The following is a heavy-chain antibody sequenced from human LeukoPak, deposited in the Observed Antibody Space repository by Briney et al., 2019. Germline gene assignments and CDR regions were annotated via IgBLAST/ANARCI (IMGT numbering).Heavy chain of an antibody. Sequence: PSETLSLTCAVSGGSISSSNWWSWVRQPPGKGLEWIGEIYHSGSTNYNPSLKSRVTISVDKSKNQFSLKLSSVTAADTAVYYCARDKGYSLWYFDLWGRGTPVTVSS. V-gene: IGHV4-4*02. D-gene: IGHD2-15*01. CDR1: GGSISSSNW. J-gene: IGHJ2*01. CDR3: ARDKGYSLWYFDL. CDR2: IYHSGST.